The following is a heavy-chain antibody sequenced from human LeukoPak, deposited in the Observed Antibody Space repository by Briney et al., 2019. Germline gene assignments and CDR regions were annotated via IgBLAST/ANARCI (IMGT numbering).Heavy chain of an antibody. CDR1: GFSVSRYW. V-gene: IGHV3-7*03. Sequence: PGGSLRLSCAASGFSVSRYWMSWVRQAPGEGLEWVANIKQDESEKDYVDSVGGRFTISRDNAKNSLYLQMNSLRAEDTALYYCATYSGAHHKTFDDWGQGTLVTVSS. CDR2: IKQDESEK. J-gene: IGHJ4*02. CDR3: ATYSGAHHKTFDD. D-gene: IGHD1-26*01.